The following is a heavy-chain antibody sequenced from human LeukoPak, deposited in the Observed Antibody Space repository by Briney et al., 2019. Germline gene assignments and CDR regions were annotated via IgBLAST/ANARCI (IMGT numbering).Heavy chain of an antibody. CDR3: AKFLWFGELSSYYFDC. CDR1: GFTFSSYA. CDR2: ISGSGGST. D-gene: IGHD3-10*01. V-gene: IGHV3-23*01. Sequence: SGGSLRLSCAASGFTFSSYAMSWVRQAPGKGLEWVSAISGSGGSTYYADSVKGRFTISRDNSKNTLYLQMNSLRAEDTAVYYCAKFLWFGELSSYYFDCWGQGTLVTVSS. J-gene: IGHJ4*02.